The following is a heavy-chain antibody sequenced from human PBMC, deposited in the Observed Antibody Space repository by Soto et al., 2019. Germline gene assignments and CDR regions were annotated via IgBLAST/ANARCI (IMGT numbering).Heavy chain of an antibody. D-gene: IGHD3-3*01. CDR3: AKDDTYYDFWSGLGDYYYIDV. CDR1: GFTFSSYA. CDR2: ISGSGGST. J-gene: IGHJ6*03. Sequence: GGSLRLSCAASGFTFSSYAMSWVRQAPGKGLEWVSAISGSGGSTYYADSVKGRFTISRDNSKNTLYLQMNSLRAEDTAVYHCAKDDTYYDFWSGLGDYYYIDVWGKGTTVTVSS. V-gene: IGHV3-23*01.